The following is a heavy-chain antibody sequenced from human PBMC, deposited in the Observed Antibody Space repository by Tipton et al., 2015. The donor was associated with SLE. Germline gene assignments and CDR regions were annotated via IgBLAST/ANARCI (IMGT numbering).Heavy chain of an antibody. D-gene: IGHD3-9*01. V-gene: IGHV4-4*07. Sequence: TLSLTCTVSGDSISTYFWSWVRQPAGKGLEWIGRIRASGSPEYNPSLKSRVTISVDTSKNQFSLKLSSVTAADTAVYYCATTTDNSGYYGSWGQGTLVTVSS. CDR2: IRASGSP. CDR3: ATTTDNSGYYGS. J-gene: IGHJ4*02. CDR1: GDSISTYF.